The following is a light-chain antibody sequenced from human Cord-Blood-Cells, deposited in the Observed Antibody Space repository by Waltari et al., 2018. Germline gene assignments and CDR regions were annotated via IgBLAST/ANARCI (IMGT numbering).Light chain of an antibody. CDR2: AAS. CDR1: QGISSY. CDR3: QQYYSYPPS. V-gene: IGKV1-8*01. Sequence: AIRMTQSPSSLSASTGDRVTITCRASQGISSYLAWYQQKPGKAPKLLIYAASTLQSGVPSRFSGSGSWTDFPLTISCLQSEDFATYYCQQYYSYPPSFGQGTKVEIK. J-gene: IGKJ1*01.